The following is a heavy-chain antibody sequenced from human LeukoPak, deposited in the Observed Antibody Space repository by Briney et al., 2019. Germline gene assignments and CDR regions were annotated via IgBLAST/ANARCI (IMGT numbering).Heavy chain of an antibody. D-gene: IGHD4-17*01. V-gene: IGHV5-51*01. Sequence: GESLKISCKGSGYSFTSYWIGWVRQMPGKGLEWMGIIYPGDSDTRYSPSFQGQVTISADKSICTAYLQWSSLKASDTAMYYCARFATTVTNYFDYWGQGTLVTVSS. CDR2: IYPGDSDT. J-gene: IGHJ4*02. CDR1: GYSFTSYW. CDR3: ARFATTVTNYFDY.